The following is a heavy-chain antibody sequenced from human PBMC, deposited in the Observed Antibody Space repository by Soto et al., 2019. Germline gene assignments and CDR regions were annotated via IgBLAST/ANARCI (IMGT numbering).Heavy chain of an antibody. CDR3: ARYVAPSPTVIRAFDY. CDR2: ISGSGASI. V-gene: IGHV3-23*01. D-gene: IGHD1-1*01. Sequence: PGGSLRLSCVASGFTLTNYAMAWVRQAPGKGLEWVSVISGSGASIYYADSVKGRFTISRDTSSNTLYLQMNGLRAEDAALYYCARYVAPSPTVIRAFDYWGQGTLVTSPQ. J-gene: IGHJ4*02. CDR1: GFTLTNYA.